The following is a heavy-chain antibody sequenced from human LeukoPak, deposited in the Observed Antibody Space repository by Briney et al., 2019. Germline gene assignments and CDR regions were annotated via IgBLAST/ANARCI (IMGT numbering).Heavy chain of an antibody. D-gene: IGHD3-9*01. J-gene: IGHJ3*02. CDR2: INPNSGGT. CDR1: GYTFTSYG. V-gene: IGHV1-2*02. Sequence: ASVKVSCKASGYTFTSYGISWVRQAPGQGLEWLGWINPNSGGTNYAQKFQGRVTMTRDTSISTAYMELSRLRSDDTAVYYCARSGGILTARDAFDIWGQGTMVTVSS. CDR3: ARSGGILTARDAFDI.